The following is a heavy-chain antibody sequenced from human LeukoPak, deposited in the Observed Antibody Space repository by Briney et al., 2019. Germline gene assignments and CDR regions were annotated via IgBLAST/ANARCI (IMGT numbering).Heavy chain of an antibody. CDR3: ARAAYDILTGSSWFDP. CDR1: GGSFSGYY. J-gene: IGHJ5*02. Sequence: SETLSLTCAVYGGSFSGYYWNWIRQPPGKGLEWIGEINNSGSTNYNPSPKSRVTISVDTSKNKFSLKLSSVTAADTAVYFCARAAYDILTGSSWFDPWGQGTLVTVSS. CDR2: INNSGST. D-gene: IGHD3-9*01. V-gene: IGHV4-34*01.